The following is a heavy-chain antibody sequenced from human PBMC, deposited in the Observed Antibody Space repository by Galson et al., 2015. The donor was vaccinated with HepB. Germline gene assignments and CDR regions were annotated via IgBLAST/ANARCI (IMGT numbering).Heavy chain of an antibody. J-gene: IGHJ6*03. CDR1: GFTFSSYA. CDR2: ISGSGGST. V-gene: IGHV3-23*01. D-gene: IGHD2-15*01. CDR3: AKDEEDIVVVVAASTYYMDV. Sequence: SLRLSCAASGFTFSSYAMSWVRQAPGKGLEWVSAISGSGGSTYYADSVKGRFTISRDNSKNTLYLQMNSLRAEDTAVYYCAKDEEDIVVVVAASTYYMDVWGKGTTVTVSS.